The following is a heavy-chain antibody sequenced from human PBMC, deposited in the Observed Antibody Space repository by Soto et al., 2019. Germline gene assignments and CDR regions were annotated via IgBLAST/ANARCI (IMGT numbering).Heavy chain of an antibody. V-gene: IGHV4-34*01. D-gene: IGHD3-9*01. CDR3: AIFDSRKYEILTDLYDY. Sequence: SETLSLTCAVSGGSSSGYYWSWIRQPPGKGLEWIGEINHSGSTNYNPSLKSRVTISVDTSKNQFSLKLRSVTAADTAVYYCAIFDSRKYEILTDLYDYCPQGTLVSVSS. CDR2: INHSGST. CDR1: GGSSSGYY. J-gene: IGHJ4*02.